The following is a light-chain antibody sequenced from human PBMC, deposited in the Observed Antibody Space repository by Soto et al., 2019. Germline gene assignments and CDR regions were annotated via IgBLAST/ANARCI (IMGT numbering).Light chain of an antibody. CDR1: QSVSSSY. Sequence: EIVLTQSPGTLSLSPGERATLSCRASQSVSSSYLAWYQQKPGQAPRLLIYGASSRATGIPDRFSGSGSGPDFSLTISRLEPEDFAVYYCQQYGSAPTWTFGQGTKVELK. CDR3: QQYGSAPTWT. J-gene: IGKJ1*01. CDR2: GAS. V-gene: IGKV3-20*01.